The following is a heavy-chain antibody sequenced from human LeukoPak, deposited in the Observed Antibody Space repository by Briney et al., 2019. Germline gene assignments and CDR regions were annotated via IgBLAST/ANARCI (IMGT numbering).Heavy chain of an antibody. CDR1: RFTFSSYE. CDR2: ISSSGSTI. Sequence: PGGSLRLSCAASRFTFSSYEMNWVRQAPGKGLEWVSYISSSGSTIYYADSVKGRFTISRDNAKNSLYLQMNSLRAEDTAVYYCARDRYGGNSGCFDYWGQGTLVTVSS. CDR3: ARDRYGGNSGCFDY. D-gene: IGHD4-23*01. V-gene: IGHV3-48*03. J-gene: IGHJ4*02.